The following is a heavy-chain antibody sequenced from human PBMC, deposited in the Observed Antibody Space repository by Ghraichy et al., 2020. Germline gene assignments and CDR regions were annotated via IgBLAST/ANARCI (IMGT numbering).Heavy chain of an antibody. CDR3: ARGENYYYDSSGYYLNDY. V-gene: IGHV4-34*01. Sequence: LNISCAVYGGSFSGYYWSWIRQPPGKGLEWIGEINHSGSTNYNPSLKSRVTISVDTSKNQFSLKLSSVTAADTAVYYCARGENYYYDSSGYYLNDYWGQGTLVTVSS. CDR2: INHSGST. D-gene: IGHD3-22*01. CDR1: GGSFSGYY. J-gene: IGHJ4*02.